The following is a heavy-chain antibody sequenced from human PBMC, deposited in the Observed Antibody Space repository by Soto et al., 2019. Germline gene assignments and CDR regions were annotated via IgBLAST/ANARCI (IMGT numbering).Heavy chain of an antibody. CDR2: ISYDGSNK. CDR1: GFTFSDYG. CDR3: AKDSPVADY. V-gene: IGHV3-30*18. Sequence: GGSLRLSCAASGFTFSDYGMHWVRQAPGKGLEWVAVISYDGSNKYYADSVKGRFTISRDDSKNTLYLQMNSLRSEDTALYYCAKDSPVADYWGQGXLVTVYS. J-gene: IGHJ4*02. D-gene: IGHD6-19*01.